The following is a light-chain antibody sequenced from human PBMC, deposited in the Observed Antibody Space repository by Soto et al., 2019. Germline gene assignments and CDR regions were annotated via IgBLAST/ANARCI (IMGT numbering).Light chain of an antibody. CDR2: GAS. V-gene: IGKV3-20*01. Sequence: EIVLTPSPGTLSLSPVERATLSCRASQSVSSNFLAWYRQKPGQAPRLLIHGASNRATGIPDRFSGSGSGTDFTLTISRLEPEDFAVYYCQQYGDSPRTFGQGTKVDIK. J-gene: IGKJ1*01. CDR1: QSVSSNF. CDR3: QQYGDSPRT.